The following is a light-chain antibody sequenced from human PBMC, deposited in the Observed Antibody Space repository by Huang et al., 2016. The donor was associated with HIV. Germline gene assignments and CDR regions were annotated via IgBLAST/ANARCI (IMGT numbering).Light chain of an antibody. Sequence: IQLTQSPSPLSASVGDRVTITCRASQGISSYLAWYQQQPGKAPKLLIYAASTLESGVPSRFSGSGSGTDVTLTISSLRPEDFATYYCQQLINYPVTFGGGTKVEIK. V-gene: IGKV1-9*01. CDR2: AAS. CDR1: QGISSY. CDR3: QQLINYPVT. J-gene: IGKJ4*01.